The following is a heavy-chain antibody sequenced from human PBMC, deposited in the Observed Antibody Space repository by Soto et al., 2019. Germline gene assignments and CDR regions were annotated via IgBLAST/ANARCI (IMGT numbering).Heavy chain of an antibody. CDR3: AKDLGSSSWGAFDI. D-gene: IGHD6-13*01. CDR2: ISYDGSNK. V-gene: IGHV3-30*18. J-gene: IGHJ3*02. Sequence: PGGSLRLSCAASGFTFSSYGMHWVRQAPGKGLEWVAVISYDGSNKYYADSVKGRFTISRDNSKNTLYLQMNSLRAEDTAVYYSAKDLGSSSWGAFDIWGQVTMVTVSS. CDR1: GFTFSSYG.